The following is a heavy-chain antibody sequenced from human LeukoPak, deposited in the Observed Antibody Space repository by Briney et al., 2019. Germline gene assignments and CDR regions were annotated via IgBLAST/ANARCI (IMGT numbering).Heavy chain of an antibody. Sequence: TSETLSLTCTVSGGSLSRSSYYWNWIRQPPGKGLDWIGSIYYSGSTYYNPSLESRVTISVDTSKNQFSLKLSSVTAADTAVYYCARGSDSRNTFFYFDSWGQGTHVTVSS. V-gene: IGHV4-39*07. CDR3: ARGSDSRNTFFYFDS. CDR1: GGSLSRSSYY. J-gene: IGHJ4*02. CDR2: IYYSGST. D-gene: IGHD1-26*01.